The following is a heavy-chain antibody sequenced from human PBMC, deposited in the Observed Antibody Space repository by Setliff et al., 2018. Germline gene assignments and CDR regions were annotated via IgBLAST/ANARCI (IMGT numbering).Heavy chain of an antibody. CDR3: ARSLSSGSYWNSRPFYSDY. Sequence: PSETLFLTCPVSGGSFSSDTYCWSWSRQHPGKGLEWIGYIHHSGNTNYNPSLKRRVTISFNTSTNQISLNLSSVTPSDTAVYYCARSLSSGSYWNSRPFYSDYWGQGTLVTVSS. J-gene: IGHJ4*02. CDR2: IHHSGNT. D-gene: IGHD3-10*01. V-gene: IGHV4-61*01. CDR1: GGSFSSDTYC.